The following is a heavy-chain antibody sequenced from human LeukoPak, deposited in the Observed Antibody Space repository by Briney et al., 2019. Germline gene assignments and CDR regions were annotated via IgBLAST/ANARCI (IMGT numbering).Heavy chain of an antibody. CDR1: GGSISSGDYY. CDR3: ARGPVLRYFDWLFNPLDY. V-gene: IGHV4-30-4*01. D-gene: IGHD3-9*01. CDR2: IYYSGST. J-gene: IGHJ4*02. Sequence: PSQTLSLTCTVSGGSISSGDYYWSWIRQPPGKSLEWIGYIYYSGSTYYNPSLKSRVTISVDTSKNQFSLKLSSVTAADTAVYYCARGPVLRYFDWLFNPLDYWGQGTLVTVSS.